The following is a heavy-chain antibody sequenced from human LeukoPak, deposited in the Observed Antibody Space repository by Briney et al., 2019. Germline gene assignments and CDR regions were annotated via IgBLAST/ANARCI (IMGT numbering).Heavy chain of an antibody. Sequence: SETLSLTCTVSGGSISSSSDYWGWIRQPPGKGLEWIGSIYYSGSTYYNPSLKSRVTISVDTSKNQFSLKLSSVTAADTAVYYCASRKRITIFGVVKDAFDIWGQGTMVTVSS. CDR3: ASRKRITIFGVVKDAFDI. J-gene: IGHJ3*02. D-gene: IGHD3-3*01. CDR2: IYYSGST. V-gene: IGHV4-39*01. CDR1: GGSISSSSDY.